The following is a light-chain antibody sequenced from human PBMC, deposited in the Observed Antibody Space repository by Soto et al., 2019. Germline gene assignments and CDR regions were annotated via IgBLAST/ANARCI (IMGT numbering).Light chain of an antibody. CDR1: QGIGDT. J-gene: IGKJ5*01. Sequence: EVVMTQSPATLSVSPGEGATLSCRASQGIGDTLAWYQHKPGQTPRLLIYDTSGVPDRFSGSGSGTDFTLTITGVQAEDVAVYYCQQYYSSLAITFGQGTRLEIK. CDR2: DTS. CDR3: QQYYSSLAIT. V-gene: IGKV3-15*01.